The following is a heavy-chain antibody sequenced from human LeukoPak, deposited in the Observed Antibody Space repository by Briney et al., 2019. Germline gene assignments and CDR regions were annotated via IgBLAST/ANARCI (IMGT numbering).Heavy chain of an antibody. J-gene: IGHJ5*02. V-gene: IGHV3-20*01. Sequence: GGSLRLSCAASGFTFDDYGMSWVRQAPGKGLEWVSGRNGGSTGYADSVKGRFTISRDNAKNSLYLQMNSLRAEDTALYHCARVSARSSSWYDYWFDPWGQGTLVTVSS. CDR3: ARVSARSSSWYDYWFDP. CDR2: RNGGST. CDR1: GFTFDDYG. D-gene: IGHD6-13*01.